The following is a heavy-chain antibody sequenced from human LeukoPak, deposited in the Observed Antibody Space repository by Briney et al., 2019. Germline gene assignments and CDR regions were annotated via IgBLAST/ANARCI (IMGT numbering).Heavy chain of an antibody. Sequence: PGGSLRLCCTASGFTFSDYYMSWIRQAPGKGLEWVSYISSSGSTIYYADSVKGRFTISRDNAKNSLYLQMNSLRAEDTAVYYCATVVSSSWGYYYYYYYMDVWGKGTTVTVSS. CDR2: ISSSGSTI. D-gene: IGHD6-13*01. J-gene: IGHJ6*03. CDR3: ATVVSSSWGYYYYYYYMDV. CDR1: GFTFSDYY. V-gene: IGHV3-11*01.